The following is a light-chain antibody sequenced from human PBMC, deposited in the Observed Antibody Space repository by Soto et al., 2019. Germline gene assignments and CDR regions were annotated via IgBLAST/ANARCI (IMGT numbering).Light chain of an antibody. CDR1: SSDIGGYNY. V-gene: IGLV2-14*01. CDR3: SSFANSIPLYV. Sequence: QSVLTQPASVSGSPGQSITISCTGTSSDIGGYNYVSWYQHYPGKAPKLMIYEVNNRPSGISDRFSASKSGNTAFLTISGLQTEDEADYYCSSFANSIPLYVFGTGTKLTVL. J-gene: IGLJ1*01. CDR2: EVN.